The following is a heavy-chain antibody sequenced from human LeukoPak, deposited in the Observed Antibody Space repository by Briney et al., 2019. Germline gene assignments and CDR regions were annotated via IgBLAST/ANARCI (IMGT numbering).Heavy chain of an antibody. CDR3: ARRVPSSGWYGYFDY. CDR1: GGSISVYY. V-gene: IGHV4-59*06. D-gene: IGHD6-19*01. J-gene: IGHJ4*02. CDR2: IHDSGST. Sequence: SETLSLTCTVSGGSISVYYWTWIRHLPGKGLEWIGYIHDSGSTYYNPSLESRVTIAVDTSKNQFSLKLSSVTAADTAVYYCARRVPSSGWYGYFDYWGQGNLVTVSS.